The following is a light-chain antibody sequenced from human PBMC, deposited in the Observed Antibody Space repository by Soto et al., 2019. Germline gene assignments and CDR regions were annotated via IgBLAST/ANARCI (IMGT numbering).Light chain of an antibody. V-gene: IGLV1-47*01. J-gene: IGLJ2*01. CDR1: GSNIGNNF. CDR2: RNN. CDR3: ATWDDSVRGLI. Sequence: QSVLTQPPSASGTPGQKVTISCSVSGSNIGNNFVDWYQQLPGAAPKPLIYRNNQRPAGVPDRVSGSKSGTSASLAISGLRSDDEADYYCATWDDSVRGLIFGGGTKVTVL.